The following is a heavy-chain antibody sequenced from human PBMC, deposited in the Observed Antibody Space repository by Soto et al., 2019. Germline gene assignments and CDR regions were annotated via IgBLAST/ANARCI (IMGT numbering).Heavy chain of an antibody. J-gene: IGHJ4*02. CDR2: IYWDDDK. CDR1: GFSLNTRGVG. Sequence: QITLKESGPTLVKPTQTLTLTCTFSGFSLNTRGVGVGWIRQPPGKALEWLTLIYWDDDKRYSPSLKNRLTITNDTPESQLVLTMTNMDPVDTSTYYCTHDSSDWYGFDYWGQGALVTVSS. D-gene: IGHD6-19*01. V-gene: IGHV2-5*02. CDR3: THDSSDWYGFDY.